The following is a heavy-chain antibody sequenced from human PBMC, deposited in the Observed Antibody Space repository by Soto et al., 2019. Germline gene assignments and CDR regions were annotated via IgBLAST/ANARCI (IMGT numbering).Heavy chain of an antibody. CDR3: ARGGWGGIDY. CDR2: ISAYNGNT. V-gene: IGHV1-18*01. CDR1: GYTFSNSG. Sequence: QVQLVQSGAEVKKPGASVKVSSKTSGYTFSNSGISWVRQAPGQGLEWMGWISAYNGNTNYAQNFQGRVTLTTETSTSAAYMELRGLRSDDTAVYYCARGGWGGIDYWGQGTLVTVSS. J-gene: IGHJ4*02. D-gene: IGHD6-19*01.